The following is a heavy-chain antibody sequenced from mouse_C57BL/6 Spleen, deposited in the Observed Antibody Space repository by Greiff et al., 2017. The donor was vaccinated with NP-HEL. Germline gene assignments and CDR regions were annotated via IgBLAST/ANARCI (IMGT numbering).Heavy chain of an antibody. CDR1: GFSLTSYG. CDR3: ARNRGGLTGPSYYAMDY. D-gene: IGHD4-1*01. J-gene: IGHJ4*01. V-gene: IGHV2-2*01. CDR2: IWSGGST. Sequence: QVQLQQSGPGLVQPSQSLSITCTVSGFSLTSYGVHWVRQSPGKGLEWLGVIWSGGSTDYNAAFISRLSISKDNSKSQVFFKMNSLQADDTAIYYCARNRGGLTGPSYYAMDYWGQGTSVTVSS.